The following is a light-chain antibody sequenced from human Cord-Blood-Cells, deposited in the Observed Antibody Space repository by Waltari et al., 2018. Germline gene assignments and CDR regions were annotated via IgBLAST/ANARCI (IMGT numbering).Light chain of an antibody. CDR2: DVS. CDR1: SSDVGGYNY. CDR3: SSYTSSSTYVV. Sequence: QSALTQPASVSGSPGQSITISCTGTSSDVGGYNYVSWYQQHPGKAPKLMIYDVSKRPSGVSNRFSGSKSGNTASLTISGVQAEDEADYSCSSYTSSSTYVVFGGGTKLTVL. V-gene: IGLV2-14*01. J-gene: IGLJ2*01.